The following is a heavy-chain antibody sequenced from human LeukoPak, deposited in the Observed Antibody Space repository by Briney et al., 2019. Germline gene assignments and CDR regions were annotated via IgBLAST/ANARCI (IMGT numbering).Heavy chain of an antibody. D-gene: IGHD2-15*01. J-gene: IGHJ4*02. CDR3: AKSGLNRFDY. Sequence: GGSLRLSCAASGFSVSSNHMSWVRQAPGKGLEWVSVIYSGGSTYYADSVKGRFTISRDNSKNKMYLQMNSLRAEDTAVYYCAKSGLNRFDYWGQGTLVTVSS. CDR2: IYSGGST. CDR1: GFSVSSNH. V-gene: IGHV3-66*01.